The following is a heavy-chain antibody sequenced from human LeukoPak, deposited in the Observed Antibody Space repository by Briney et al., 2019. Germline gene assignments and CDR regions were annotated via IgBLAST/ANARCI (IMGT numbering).Heavy chain of an antibody. Sequence: GGSLRLSCAASGFTFSSYAMSWVRQAPGKGLEWVSAISGSGGSPYYADSVKGRFTISRDNSKNTLYLQMNSLRAEDTAVYYCAKRRITCSGGSCYAAGEFDPWGQGTLVTVSS. V-gene: IGHV3-23*01. CDR1: GFTFSSYA. J-gene: IGHJ5*02. CDR3: AKRRITCSGGSCYAAGEFDP. D-gene: IGHD2-15*01. CDR2: ISGSGGSP.